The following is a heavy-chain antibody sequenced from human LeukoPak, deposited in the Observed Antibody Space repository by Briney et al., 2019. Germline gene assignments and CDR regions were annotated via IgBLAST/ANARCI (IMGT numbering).Heavy chain of an antibody. D-gene: IGHD1-26*01. CDR2: ISYDGSNK. CDR3: ARDRGVGAFDY. Sequence: PGGSLRLSCAASGFTFSSYGMHWVRQAPGKGLEWVAVISYDGSNKYYADSVKGRFTISRDNSKNTLYLQMNSLRAEDTAVYYCARDRGVGAFDYWGQGTLVTVSS. V-gene: IGHV3-30*03. CDR1: GFTFSSYG. J-gene: IGHJ4*02.